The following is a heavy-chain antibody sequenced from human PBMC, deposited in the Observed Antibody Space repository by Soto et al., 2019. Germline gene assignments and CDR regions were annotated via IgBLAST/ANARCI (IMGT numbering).Heavy chain of an antibody. J-gene: IGHJ4*02. CDR2: IYHSGST. Sequence: SETLSLTCTVSGGSISSSSYYWGWIRQPPGKGLEWIGSIYHSGSTNYNPSLKSRVTISVDRSKNQFSLKLSSVTAADTAVYYCARGVTTVTTFDYWGQGTLVTVSS. D-gene: IGHD4-17*01. V-gene: IGHV4-39*07. CDR3: ARGVTTVTTFDY. CDR1: GGSISSSSYY.